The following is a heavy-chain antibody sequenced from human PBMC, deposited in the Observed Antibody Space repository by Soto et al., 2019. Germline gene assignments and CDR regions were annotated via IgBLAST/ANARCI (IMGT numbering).Heavy chain of an antibody. D-gene: IGHD2-15*01. Sequence: ASVKVSCKVSGYTLTELSMHWVRQAPGKGLEWMGGFDPEDGETIYAQKFQGRVTMTEDTSTDTAYMELSSLRSEDTAVYYCATGDRIGRTLTRYYYYYMDVWGKGTTVTVSS. J-gene: IGHJ6*03. CDR3: ATGDRIGRTLTRYYYYYMDV. CDR1: GYTLTELS. CDR2: FDPEDGET. V-gene: IGHV1-24*01.